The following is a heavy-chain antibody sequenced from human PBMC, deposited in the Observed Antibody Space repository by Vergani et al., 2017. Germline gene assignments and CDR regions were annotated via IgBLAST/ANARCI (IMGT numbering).Heavy chain of an antibody. Sequence: EVQLLESGGGLVQPGGSLRLSCAASGFTFSSYAMSWVRQAPGKGLEWVSALSGSGGSTYYADSVKGRFPISRDNSKNTLYLQMNSLRAEDTAVYYCAKAPNYYDSSGYRTFDYWGQGTLVTVSS. CDR2: LSGSGGST. CDR1: GFTFSSYA. CDR3: AKAPNYYDSSGYRTFDY. D-gene: IGHD3-22*01. J-gene: IGHJ4*02. V-gene: IGHV3-23*01.